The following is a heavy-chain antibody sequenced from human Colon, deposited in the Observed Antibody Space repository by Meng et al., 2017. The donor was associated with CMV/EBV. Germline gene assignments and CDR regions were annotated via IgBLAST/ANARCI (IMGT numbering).Heavy chain of an antibody. V-gene: IGHV3-30-3*01. CDR2: ISHSGNIQ. CDR3: TRRQNYDILTGYGANYYYGMDV. D-gene: IGHD3-9*01. Sequence: GESLKISCASSGFSFSNYVIHWVRQAPGKGLEWVAVISHSGNIQNYADPVMGRFTISRDNSVNRVYLQMNSLRGDDTAVYYCTRRQNYDILTGYGANYYYGMDVWGQGTTVTVSS. J-gene: IGHJ6*02. CDR1: GFSFSNYV.